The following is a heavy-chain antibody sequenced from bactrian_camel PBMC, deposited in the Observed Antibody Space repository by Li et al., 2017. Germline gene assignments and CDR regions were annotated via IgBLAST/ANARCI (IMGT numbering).Heavy chain of an antibody. CDR2: IAPGTGTT. D-gene: IGHD1*01. J-gene: IGHJ4*01. V-gene: IGHV3S1*01. CDR3: AVTRCTAQFCSGPYCTGKSEYNH. Sequence: HVQLVESGGGLVQPGESLRLSCATSGFTFHRYWMYWVRQAQGKGLEWVSSIAPGTGTTHSADSVKGRFTISQDNAKNMLYLQMNNLKTEDTALYYCAVTRCTAQFCSGPYCTGKSEYNHWGHGTQVTV. CDR1: GFTFHRYW.